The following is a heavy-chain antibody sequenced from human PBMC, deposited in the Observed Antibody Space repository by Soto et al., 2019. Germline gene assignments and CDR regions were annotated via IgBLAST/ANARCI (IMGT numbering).Heavy chain of an antibody. CDR3: ARDTTIFGVVIGWEVDAFDI. CDR1: GYTFTSYD. CDR2: MNPNSGNT. D-gene: IGHD3-3*01. Sequence: GASVKVSCKASGYTFTSYDINWVRRATGQGLEWMGWMNPNSGNTGYAQKFQGRVTMTRNTFISTAYMELSSLRSEDTAVYYCARDTTIFGVVIGWEVDAFDICGQGTMVTVSS. J-gene: IGHJ3*02. V-gene: IGHV1-8*01.